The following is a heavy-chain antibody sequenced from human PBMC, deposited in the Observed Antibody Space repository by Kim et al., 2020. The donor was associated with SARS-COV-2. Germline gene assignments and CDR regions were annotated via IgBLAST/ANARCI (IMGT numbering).Heavy chain of an antibody. J-gene: IGHJ3*02. CDR1: GFTFSNDW. V-gene: IGHV3-15*01. CDR3: TTYRYSSSWYYFDI. Sequence: GGSLRLSCAASGFTFSNDWMSWLRQAPGKGLEWVGSIKCKTDGGTTDYAAPVKDSFTISRDDSKNTLYLQMNSLKTGDTAVYYCTTYRYSSSWYYFDIWGQGTMVTVSS. D-gene: IGHD6-13*01. CDR2: IKCKTDGGTT.